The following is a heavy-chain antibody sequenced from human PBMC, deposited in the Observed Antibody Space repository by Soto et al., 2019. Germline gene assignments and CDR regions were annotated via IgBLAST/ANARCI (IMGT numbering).Heavy chain of an antibody. V-gene: IGHV1-69*01. D-gene: IGHD3-10*01. CDR1: GGTFMTYT. CDR2: LTLVLGTS. CDR3: PRAGGAPWAFDH. Sequence: QVQLVQSGAEVKKPGSSVKVSCKAAGGTFMTYTISWVRQAPGQGLEWMGGLTLVLGTSDYAKKCQGRVTITSDESTRTADKELRRLRSEDTAVYSCPRAGGAPWAFDHWGQGTLVTVS. J-gene: IGHJ4*02.